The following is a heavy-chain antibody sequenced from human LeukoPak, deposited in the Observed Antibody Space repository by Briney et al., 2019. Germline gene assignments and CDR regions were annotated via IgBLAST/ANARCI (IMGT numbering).Heavy chain of an antibody. D-gene: IGHD6-13*01. CDR2: ISISSSTI. Sequence: GGSLRLSCAASGFTFSSYSMNWVRQAPGKGLEWVSYISISSSTIYYADSVKGRFTISRDNANNSLYLQMNSLRAEDTAVYYCAAGSSRLDSWGQGTLVTVSS. J-gene: IGHJ4*02. CDR3: AAGSSRLDS. V-gene: IGHV3-48*01. CDR1: GFTFSSYS.